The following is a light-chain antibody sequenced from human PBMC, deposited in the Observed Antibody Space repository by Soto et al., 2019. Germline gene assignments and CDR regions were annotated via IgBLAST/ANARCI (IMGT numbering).Light chain of an antibody. Sequence: AIRMTQSPSSFSASTGDRVTITCRASQHISNYLAWYQQKPRKAPNLLIYGASTLQSGVPSRFSGSGSGTDFTLTISCLQSEDFATYYCQQYYTYPLTFGGGTKVDIK. CDR2: GAS. J-gene: IGKJ4*01. V-gene: IGKV1-8*01. CDR1: QHISNY. CDR3: QQYYTYPLT.